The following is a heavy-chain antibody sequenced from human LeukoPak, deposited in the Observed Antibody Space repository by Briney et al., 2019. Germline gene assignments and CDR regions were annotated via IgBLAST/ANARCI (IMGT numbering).Heavy chain of an antibody. Sequence: GGSLRLSCAGSGFTFSSSAMNWVRQAPGKGLEWVSSINNVASHIYYADSVKGRFTISRDNAKNSLYLQMNSLRAEDTAVYYCAKGGYSANWRNYFDYWGQGTLVTVSS. CDR2: INNVASHI. J-gene: IGHJ4*02. CDR1: GFTFSSSA. CDR3: AKGGYSANWRNYFDY. D-gene: IGHD6-13*01. V-gene: IGHV3-21*01.